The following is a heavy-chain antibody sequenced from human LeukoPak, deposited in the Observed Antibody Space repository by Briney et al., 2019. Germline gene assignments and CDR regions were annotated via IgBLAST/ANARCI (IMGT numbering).Heavy chain of an antibody. D-gene: IGHD2-8*01. CDR1: GFTVSSNY. J-gene: IGHJ4*02. V-gene: IGHV3-53*01. Sequence: PGGSLRLSCAASGFTVSSNYMNWVRQAPGKGLEWLSVIYSDASTYYADSVKGRFTISRDSSKNTLYLQMNSLRVDDTAVYYCARGFRHGNGRCYFDYWGQGALVTVSS. CDR3: ARGFRHGNGRCYFDY. CDR2: IYSDAST.